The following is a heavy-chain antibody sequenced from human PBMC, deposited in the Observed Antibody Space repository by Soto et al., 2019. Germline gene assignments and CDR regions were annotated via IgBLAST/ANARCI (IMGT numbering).Heavy chain of an antibody. Sequence: PGESLKISCKGSGYSFTSYWISWVRQMPGKGLEWMGRIDPSDSYTNYSPSFQGHVTISADKSISTAYLQWSSLKASDTAMYYCARPKERSGGMVGEDYYYYYGMDVWGQGTTVTVSS. CDR2: IDPSDSYT. CDR3: ARPKERSGGMVGEDYYYYYGMDV. V-gene: IGHV5-10-1*01. D-gene: IGHD2-15*01. CDR1: GYSFTSYW. J-gene: IGHJ6*02.